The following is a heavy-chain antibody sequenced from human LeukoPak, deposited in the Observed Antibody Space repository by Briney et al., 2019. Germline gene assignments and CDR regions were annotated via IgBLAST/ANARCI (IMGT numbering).Heavy chain of an antibody. Sequence: GGSLRLSCAASGFTFSTYSMNWVRQAPGKGLEWVSYISSSRSATYYADSVKGRFIISRDNAKNSLYLQMNSLRAEDTAVYYCAGSYSSSSGTAWDYWGQGTLVTVSS. CDR2: ISSSRSAT. CDR3: AGSYSSSSGTAWDY. J-gene: IGHJ4*02. CDR1: GFTFSTYS. V-gene: IGHV3-48*04. D-gene: IGHD6-6*01.